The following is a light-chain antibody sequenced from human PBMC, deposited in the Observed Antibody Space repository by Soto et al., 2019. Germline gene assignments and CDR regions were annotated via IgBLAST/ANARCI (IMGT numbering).Light chain of an antibody. CDR3: QQRSNWPPT. CDR1: QSVSTSQ. J-gene: IGKJ5*01. V-gene: IGKV3D-20*02. Sequence: EIVLTQSPGTLSFSPGERATLSCRASQSVSTSQLAWYQQKPGQAPRLLIFGASSRATGIPDRFRGSGSGTDFTLTISRLEPEDFAVYYCQQRSNWPPTFGQGTRLEIK. CDR2: GAS.